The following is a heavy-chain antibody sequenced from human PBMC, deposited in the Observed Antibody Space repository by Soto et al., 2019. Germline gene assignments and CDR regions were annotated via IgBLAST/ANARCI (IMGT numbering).Heavy chain of an antibody. CDR1: GFIFSDYG. CDR3: ARDRSTIFHY. D-gene: IGHD2-8*01. J-gene: IGHJ4*02. CDR2: VSGSSDYT. V-gene: IGHV3-23*01. Sequence: PGGSLSLSCAASGFIFSDYGMSWVRQAPGKGLEWVAVVSGSSDYTYYADSVKGRFTISRDNSDNTVHLQMNSLRAEYTAVYYCARDRSTIFHYWGQGILVTVSS.